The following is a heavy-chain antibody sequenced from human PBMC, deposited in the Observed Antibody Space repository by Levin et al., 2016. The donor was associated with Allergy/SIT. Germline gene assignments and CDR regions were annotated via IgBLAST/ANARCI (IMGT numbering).Heavy chain of an antibody. V-gene: IGHV1-18*01. D-gene: IGHD3-16*01. Sequence: ASVKVSCKASGYTFTSHGISWVRQAPGQGLEWMGWMSTFNGNTYYVQKFQGRLTMTSDTSTSTAYMELRSLRSDDTAVYYCARCPAGGFDYWGQGTLVTVSS. CDR2: MSTFNGNT. CDR3: ARCPAGGFDY. CDR1: GYTFTSHG. J-gene: IGHJ4*02.